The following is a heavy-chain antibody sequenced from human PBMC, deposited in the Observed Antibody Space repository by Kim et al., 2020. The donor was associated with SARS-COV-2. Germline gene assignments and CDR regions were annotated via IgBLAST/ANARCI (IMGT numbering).Heavy chain of an antibody. CDR3: ARIYVEMATPYNWFDP. CDR1: GDSVSSNSAA. D-gene: IGHD5-12*01. J-gene: IGHJ5*02. CDR2: TYYRSKWYN. Sequence: SQTLSLTCAISGDSVSSNSAAWNWIRQSPSRGLEWLGRTYYRSKWYNDYAVSVKSRITINPDTSKNQFSLQLNSVTPEDTAVYYCARIYVEMATPYNWFDPWGQGTLVTVSS. V-gene: IGHV6-1*01.